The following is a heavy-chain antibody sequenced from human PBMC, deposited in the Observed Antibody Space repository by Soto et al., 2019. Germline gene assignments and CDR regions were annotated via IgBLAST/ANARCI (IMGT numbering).Heavy chain of an antibody. V-gene: IGHV1-3*01. CDR1: GYTFTDFA. J-gene: IGHJ4*02. CDR3: TRDWGYLLIYY. Sequence: QVHLVQSEAEVKKPGASVKISCKASGYTFTDFAIHWVRQAPGQRPEWVGLINGGNGKTKYSQKFQDRATITRDTSANTAYMELSSLTSEDTAMYYCTRDWGYLLIYYWGQGTLVTVSS. D-gene: IGHD2-15*01. CDR2: INGGNGKT.